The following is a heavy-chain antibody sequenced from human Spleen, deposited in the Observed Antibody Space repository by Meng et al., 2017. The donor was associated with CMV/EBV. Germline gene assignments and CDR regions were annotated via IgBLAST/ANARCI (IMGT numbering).Heavy chain of an antibody. CDR1: GFIFSSYS. CDR3: ARDRECSSTSCDIGDRYYYYGMDV. D-gene: IGHD2-2*02. J-gene: IGHJ6*02. Sequence: GESLKISCAASGFIFSSYSMNWVRQAPGKGLEWVSFISSSGSYIYYADSMKGQFTISRDNAKNSLYLQINSLRAEDTAMYYCARDRECSSTSCDIGDRYYYYGMDVWGQGTTVTVSS. CDR2: ISSSGSYI. V-gene: IGHV3-21*01.